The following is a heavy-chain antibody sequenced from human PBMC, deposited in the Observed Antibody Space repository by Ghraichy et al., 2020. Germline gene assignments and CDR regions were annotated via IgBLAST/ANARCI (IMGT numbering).Heavy chain of an antibody. CDR3: ASDGINYDFWSGYFLY. D-gene: IGHD3-3*01. J-gene: IGHJ4*02. CDR2: ISYDGSNK. Sequence: GGSLRLSCAASGFTFTNYAMHWVRQAPGKGLEWVAVISYDGSNKYYADSVKGRFTISRDNSKNTLYLQMNSLRAEDTAVYYCASDGINYDFWSGYFLYWGQGTLVTVSS. V-gene: IGHV3-30-3*01. CDR1: GFTFTNYA.